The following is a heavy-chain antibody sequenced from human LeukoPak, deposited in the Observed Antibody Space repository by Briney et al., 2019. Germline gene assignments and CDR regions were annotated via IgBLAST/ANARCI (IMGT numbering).Heavy chain of an antibody. CDR2: ISRGAGT. CDR3: ARDHDVWLAPSFDY. D-gene: IGHD6-19*01. CDR1: GYSLSTGYF. Sequence: SETLSLTCTVSGYSLSTGYFWAGIRQPPGKGLEGIGSISRGAGTYYSPSLKSRVTMSLDTSKNQFSVNLTSVTAADTAVYDCARDHDVWLAPSFDYWGQGNLVSVSS. V-gene: IGHV4-38-2*02. J-gene: IGHJ4*02.